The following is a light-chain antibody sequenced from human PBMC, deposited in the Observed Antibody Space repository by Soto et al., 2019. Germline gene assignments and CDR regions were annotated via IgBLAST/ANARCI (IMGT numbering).Light chain of an antibody. CDR1: QSVSSY. CDR2: DAF. Sequence: EMVLTQSPATLCLSPGERATLSCRASQSVSSYLAWYQQKPGQAPRLLIYDAFNRATGTPARFSGSGSGTDFTLTISSLEPEDFVVYYCQHRRNWPWTFGQGTKVDIK. J-gene: IGKJ1*01. CDR3: QHRRNWPWT. V-gene: IGKV3-11*01.